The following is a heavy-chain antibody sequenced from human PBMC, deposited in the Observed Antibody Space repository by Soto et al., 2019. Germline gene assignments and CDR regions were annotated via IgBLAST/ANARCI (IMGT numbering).Heavy chain of an antibody. Sequence: QVQLVQSGAEVKKPGSSVKVSCKASGGTLSSYAISWVRQAPGQGLEWMGGIIPIFGTADNAQEFQGRVTITADESTSTAYMELSSVRSEATAVYYCACTVSNYYYCGMDVWGQGTTVTVSS. D-gene: IGHD2-8*01. V-gene: IGHV1-69*12. CDR2: IIPIFGTA. J-gene: IGHJ6*02. CDR1: GGTLSSYA. CDR3: ACTVSNYYYCGMDV.